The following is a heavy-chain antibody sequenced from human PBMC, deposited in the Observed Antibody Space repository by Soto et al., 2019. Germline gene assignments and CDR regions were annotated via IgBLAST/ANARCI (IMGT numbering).Heavy chain of an antibody. CDR1: GFDFSSYG. CDR2: LGFDGGGR. Sequence: QMQLVESGGGVVQPGRSLRLSCAASGFDFSSYGMHWVRQTPGKGLEWVAVLGFDGGGRYYADSVKGRFTISRDNSKKMLYLQMDSLRAEDTALYYCAREPVGPDYAMDVWGQGTKVTVSS. D-gene: IGHD1-26*01. CDR3: AREPVGPDYAMDV. J-gene: IGHJ6*02. V-gene: IGHV3-33*01.